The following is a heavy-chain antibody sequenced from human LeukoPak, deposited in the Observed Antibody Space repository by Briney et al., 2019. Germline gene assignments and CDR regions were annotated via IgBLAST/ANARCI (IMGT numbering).Heavy chain of an antibody. V-gene: IGHV4-38-2*01. Sequence: SETLSLTCDVSGYSISSGFYWAWIRQPPGKGLEWIGNIHDSGSNFYNPSLKSRVSISIDTSKNQFSLNLTPVTAADTAVYYCARSMAVAGGDYWGQGILVTVSS. CDR2: IHDSGSN. D-gene: IGHD6-19*01. CDR3: ARSMAVAGGDY. CDR1: GYSISSGFY. J-gene: IGHJ4*02.